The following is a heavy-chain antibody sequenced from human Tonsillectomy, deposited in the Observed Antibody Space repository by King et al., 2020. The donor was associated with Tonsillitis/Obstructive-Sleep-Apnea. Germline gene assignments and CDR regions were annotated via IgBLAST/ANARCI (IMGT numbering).Heavy chain of an antibody. CDR2: IFSNDEK. J-gene: IGHJ6*02. CDR1: GFSLSNARMG. D-gene: IGHD2-2*01. V-gene: IGHV2-26*01. CDR3: ARIYCSRTSCYYYYYYGMDV. Sequence: TLKESGPVLVKPTETLTLTCTVSGFSLSNARMGVSWIRQPPGKALEWLAHIFSNDEKSYSTSLKSRLTISKDTSKSQVVLTMTNMDPVDTATYYCARIYCSRTSCYYYYYYGMDVWGQGTTVTVSS.